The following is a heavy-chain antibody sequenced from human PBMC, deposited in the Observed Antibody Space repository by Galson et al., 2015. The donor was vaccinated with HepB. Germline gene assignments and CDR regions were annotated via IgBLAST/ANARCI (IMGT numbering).Heavy chain of an antibody. D-gene: IGHD6-6*01. CDR3: AKNRYSSSYYYFDY. V-gene: IGHV3-9*01. Sequence: SLRLSCAASGFKFDDYAMHWVRHAPGKGLEWVSGISWNSGSIGYADSVKGRFTISRDNAKNSLYLQMNSLRAEDTALYYCAKNRYSSSYYYFDYWGQGTLVTVSS. CDR2: ISWNSGSI. J-gene: IGHJ4*02. CDR1: GFKFDDYA.